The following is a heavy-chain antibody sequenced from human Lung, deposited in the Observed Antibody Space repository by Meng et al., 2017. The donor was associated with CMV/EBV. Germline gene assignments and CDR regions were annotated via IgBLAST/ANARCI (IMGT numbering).Heavy chain of an antibody. V-gene: IGHV4-39*07. CDR2: LYYSGST. CDR1: GGSISSSTYY. D-gene: IGHD1-26*01. Sequence: SXTLSLXCTVSGGSISSSTYYWGWVRQPPGKGLEWIGSLYYSGSTYYNPSLKSRVTISVDTSMNQFSLKLSSVTAADTAMYYCARGDSGSYYFDYWGQGTLVTASS. J-gene: IGHJ4*02. CDR3: ARGDSGSYYFDY.